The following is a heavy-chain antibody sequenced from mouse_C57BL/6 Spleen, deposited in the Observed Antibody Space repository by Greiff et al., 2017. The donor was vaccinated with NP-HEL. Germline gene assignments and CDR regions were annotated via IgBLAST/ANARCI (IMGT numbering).Heavy chain of an antibody. CDR2: IDPSDSYT. Sequence: QVQLQQPGAELVMPGASVKLSCKASGYTFTSYWMHWVKQRPGQGLEWIGEIDPSDSYTNYNQQFKGKSTLTVDKASSTAYMQLISLTSEDSAVYYCARGRLCDYWGQGTTLTVSS. J-gene: IGHJ2*01. CDR3: ARGRLCDY. D-gene: IGHD6-2*01. V-gene: IGHV1-69*01. CDR1: GYTFTSYW.